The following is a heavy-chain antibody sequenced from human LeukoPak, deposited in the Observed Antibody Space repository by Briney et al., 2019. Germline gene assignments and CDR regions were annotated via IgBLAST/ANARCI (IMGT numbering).Heavy chain of an antibody. CDR1: GFTFSSYS. Sequence: GGSLRLSCAASGFTFSSYSMNWVRQAPGEGLEWASSISSSSYIYYADSVKGRFTISRDNAKNSLYLQMNSLRAEDTAVYYCARDLSSQRWLQLIYAFDIWGQGTMVTVSS. J-gene: IGHJ3*02. CDR2: ISSSSYI. D-gene: IGHD5-24*01. CDR3: ARDLSSQRWLQLIYAFDI. V-gene: IGHV3-21*01.